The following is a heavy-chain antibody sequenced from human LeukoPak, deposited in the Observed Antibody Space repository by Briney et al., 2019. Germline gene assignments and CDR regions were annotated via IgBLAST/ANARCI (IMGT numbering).Heavy chain of an antibody. CDR1: GFTFDDYG. J-gene: IGHJ5*02. D-gene: IGHD3-22*01. Sequence: PGGSLRLSCAASGFTFDDYGMSWVRHAPGKGLEWVSGINWNGGSTGYADSVKGRFTISRDNAKNSLYLQMNSLRAEDTALYHCAREVQGRDYYDSSGYYCWFDPWGQGTLVTVSS. CDR3: AREVQGRDYYDSSGYYCWFDP. V-gene: IGHV3-20*01. CDR2: INWNGGST.